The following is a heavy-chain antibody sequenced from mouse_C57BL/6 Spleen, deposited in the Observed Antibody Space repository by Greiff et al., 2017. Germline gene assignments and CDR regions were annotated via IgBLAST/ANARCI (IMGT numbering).Heavy chain of an antibody. V-gene: IGHV1-64*01. CDR3: ARSRVEWGFDY. Sequence: VQLQQPGAELVKPGASVKLSCKASGYTFTSYWMHWVKQRPGQGLEWIGMIHPNSGSTNYNEKFKSKATLTVDKSSSTAYMQLSSLTSEDSAVYYCARSRVEWGFDYWGQGTTLTVSS. CDR1: GYTFTSYW. D-gene: IGHD1-1*01. J-gene: IGHJ2*01. CDR2: IHPNSGST.